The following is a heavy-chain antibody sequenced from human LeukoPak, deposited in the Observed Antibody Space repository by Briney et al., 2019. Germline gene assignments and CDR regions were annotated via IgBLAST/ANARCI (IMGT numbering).Heavy chain of an antibody. CDR2: ISSSSSYI. Sequence: GGSLRLSCAASGFTFSSYSMNWVRQAPGKGLEWVSSISSSSSYIYYADSVKGRFTISRDNSKNTLYLQMNSLRAEDTAVYYCARDSTGYWYFDLWGRGTLVSVSS. CDR3: ARDSTGYWYFDL. D-gene: IGHD3-3*02. V-gene: IGHV3-21*04. J-gene: IGHJ2*01. CDR1: GFTFSSYS.